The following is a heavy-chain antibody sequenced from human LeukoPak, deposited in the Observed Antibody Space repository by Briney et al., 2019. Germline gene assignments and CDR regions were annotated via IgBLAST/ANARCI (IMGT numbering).Heavy chain of an antibody. CDR3: ARDTLYYYDSSGYPPDY. D-gene: IGHD3-22*01. Sequence: GGSLRLSCAASGFTFSSYSMNWVRQAPGKGLEWVSYISSSSSTIYYADSVKGRFTISRDNAKNSLYLQMNSLRAEDTAVYYCARDTLYYYDSSGYPPDYWGQGTLVTVSS. V-gene: IGHV3-48*04. CDR2: ISSSSSTI. CDR1: GFTFSSYS. J-gene: IGHJ4*02.